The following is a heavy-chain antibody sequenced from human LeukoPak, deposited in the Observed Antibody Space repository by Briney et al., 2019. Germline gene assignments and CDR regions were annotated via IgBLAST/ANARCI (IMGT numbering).Heavy chain of an antibody. CDR2: ISYDGSNK. CDR3: ARDHADYYDSSGYPTTSPHFDY. D-gene: IGHD3-22*01. CDR1: GFTFSSYG. V-gene: IGHV3-30*19. Sequence: GGSLRLSCAASGFTFSSYGMHWVRQAPGKGLEWVAVISYDGSNKYYADSVKGRFTISRDNSKNTLYLQMNSLRAEDTAVYYCARDHADYYDSSGYPTTSPHFDYWGQGTLVTVSS. J-gene: IGHJ4*02.